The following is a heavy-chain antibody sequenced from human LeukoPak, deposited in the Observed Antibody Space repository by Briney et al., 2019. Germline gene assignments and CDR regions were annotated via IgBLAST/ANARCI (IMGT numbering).Heavy chain of an antibody. Sequence: GGPLRLSYAACGFKFSDHYIDWARQAPGKGREGVGRSRNKSSSYTTEYAAYVEGRFTISRDVSESSLYLQMNSLRPEDAAIYFCAKDAHVLSFLEWLLDPQRYFDYWGQGTRVTVSS. J-gene: IGHJ4*02. CDR2: SRNKSSSYTT. CDR1: GFKFSDHY. CDR3: AKDAHVLSFLEWLLDPQRYFDY. D-gene: IGHD3-3*02. V-gene: IGHV3-72*01.